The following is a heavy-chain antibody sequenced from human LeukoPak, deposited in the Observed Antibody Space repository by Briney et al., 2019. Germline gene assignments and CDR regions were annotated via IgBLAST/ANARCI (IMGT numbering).Heavy chain of an antibody. D-gene: IGHD3-22*01. Sequence: ASVKVSCKVSGYTLTELSMHWVRQAPGKGLEWMGGFDPEDGETIYAQKFQGRVTMTEDTSTDTAYMELSSLRSEDTAVYYCATVGAYYDSSGYYSGVFDYWGQGTLVTVSS. J-gene: IGHJ4*02. V-gene: IGHV1-24*01. CDR3: ATVGAYYDSSGYYSGVFDY. CDR1: GYTLTELS. CDR2: FDPEDGET.